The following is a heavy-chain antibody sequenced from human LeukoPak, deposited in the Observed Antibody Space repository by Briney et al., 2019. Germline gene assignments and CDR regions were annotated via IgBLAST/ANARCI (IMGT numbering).Heavy chain of an antibody. J-gene: IGHJ4*02. V-gene: IGHV1-2*02. CDR1: GYTFSDYY. D-gene: IGHD1-26*01. CDR3: ARIRGGNNYHFDF. Sequence: AAVNVSCKTSGYTFSDYYTHWVRQAPGQGLEWMGWINPNSAATNYARRFQGRVTMTRDTSISTGYMELSRLTSDDTAVYYCARIRGGNNYHFDFWGQGTLVTVSS. CDR2: INPNSAAT.